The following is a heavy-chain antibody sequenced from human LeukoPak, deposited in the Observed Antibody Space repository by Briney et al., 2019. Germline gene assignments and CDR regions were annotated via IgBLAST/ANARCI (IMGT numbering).Heavy chain of an antibody. J-gene: IGHJ6*03. CDR2: IYYSGST. Sequence: SETLSLTXTVSDGSIRSYYWSWIRQSPGKGLEWIGYIYYSGSTNYNPSLKSRVTISVDTSKNQFSLKLCSVTAADTAVYYCARGYSSSSSSYYYYYYMDVWGKGTTVTVSS. CDR1: DGSIRSYY. D-gene: IGHD6-6*01. CDR3: ARGYSSSSSSYYYYYYMDV. V-gene: IGHV4-59*01.